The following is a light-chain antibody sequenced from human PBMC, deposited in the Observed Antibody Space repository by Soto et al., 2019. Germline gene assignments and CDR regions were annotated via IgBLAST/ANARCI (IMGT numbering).Light chain of an antibody. J-gene: IGLJ1*01. Sequence: QSVLTQPASVSGSPGQSITISCTGTSSDVGGYYCVSWYQHHPGKAPKLMIYQVSNRPSGVSNRFSGSKSGNTASLTISGLQAEDEADYYCSSYASSNTFYVFGTGTKVTVL. V-gene: IGLV2-14*01. CDR1: SSDVGGYYC. CDR3: SSYASSNTFYV. CDR2: QVS.